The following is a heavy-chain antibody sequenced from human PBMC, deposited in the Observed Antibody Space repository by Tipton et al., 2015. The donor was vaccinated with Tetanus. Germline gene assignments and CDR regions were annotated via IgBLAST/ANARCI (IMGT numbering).Heavy chain of an antibody. V-gene: IGHV3-15*07. Sequence: SLRLSCAASGIIFTNAWMNWVRQAPGKGLEWVGRVKSKADGGRTDYAAPVKGRFSISRDGSKSTLYLQMNSLTTGDTAVYFCSASGIVGADHRVDCWDRGILVAVSS. J-gene: IGHJ4*02. CDR3: SASGIVGADHRVDC. CDR1: GIIFTNAW. CDR2: VKSKADGGRT. D-gene: IGHD2-15*01.